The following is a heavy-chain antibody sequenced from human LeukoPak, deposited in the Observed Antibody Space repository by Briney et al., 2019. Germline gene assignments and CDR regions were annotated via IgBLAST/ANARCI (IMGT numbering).Heavy chain of an antibody. Sequence: GRSLRLSCAASGFTFSSYGMHWVRQAPGKGLEWVAVISYDGSNKYYADSVKGRFTISRDNSKNTLYLQMNSLRSEDTAVYYCARDSNTSRAWIQLWFDYWGQGTLVTVSS. D-gene: IGHD5-18*01. CDR3: ARDSNTSRAWIQLWFDY. CDR2: ISYDGSNK. CDR1: GFTFSSYG. V-gene: IGHV3-30*03. J-gene: IGHJ4*02.